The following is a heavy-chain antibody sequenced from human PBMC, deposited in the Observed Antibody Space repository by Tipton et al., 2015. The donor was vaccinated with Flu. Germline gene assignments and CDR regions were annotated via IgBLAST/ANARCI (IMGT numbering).Heavy chain of an antibody. Sequence: TLSLTCSVSGDSITTDYLWAWIRQPPGRGLEWIASIHRSGSTNYNPSLKSRVTISVDRSKNQFSLKVFSVTAADTAVYYCARRAYSNYVSDPKSCFDPWGQGILVTVSS. CDR1: GDSITTDYL. D-gene: IGHD4-11*01. CDR2: IHRSGST. CDR3: ARRAYSNYVSDPKSCFDP. J-gene: IGHJ5*02. V-gene: IGHV4-38-2*01.